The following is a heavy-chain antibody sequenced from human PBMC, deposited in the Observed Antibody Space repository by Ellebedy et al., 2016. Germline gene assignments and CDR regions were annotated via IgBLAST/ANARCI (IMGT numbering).Heavy chain of an antibody. V-gene: IGHV4-61*08. CDR3: ARGLYFDSSGYHYWFDP. J-gene: IGHJ5*02. Sequence: SETLSLTXTVTGGPVINPGAYWSWIRQSPGRGLEWIGYIYHSGSTKLNPSLKSRVTMPVDTSKNEFSLILSSVTAADTAVYYCARGLYFDSSGYHYWFDPWGQGTLVTVSS. CDR1: GGPVINPGAY. D-gene: IGHD3-22*01. CDR2: IYHSGST.